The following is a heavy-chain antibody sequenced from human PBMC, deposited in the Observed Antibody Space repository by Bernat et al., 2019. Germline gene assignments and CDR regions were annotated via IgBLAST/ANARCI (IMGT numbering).Heavy chain of an antibody. Sequence: QVQLVEYGGRVVQPGTSLRLSCEASGFIFSSYGMHWVRQAPGKGLEWVGVIWWDASNTHYSDAVRGRFIISRDDSKNTLFLQMNSLRGDDTAIYYCAREGWSTLAAAGTGADYWGQGTLVSVSS. D-gene: IGHD6-13*01. CDR2: IWWDASNT. V-gene: IGHV3-33*01. J-gene: IGHJ4*02. CDR3: AREGWSTLAAAGTGADY. CDR1: GFIFSSYG.